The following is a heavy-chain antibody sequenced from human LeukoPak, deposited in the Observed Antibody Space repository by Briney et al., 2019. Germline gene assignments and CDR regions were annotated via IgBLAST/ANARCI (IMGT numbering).Heavy chain of an antibody. CDR1: GYTFTSYA. D-gene: IGHD3-10*01. V-gene: IGHV1-3*01. Sequence: ASVKVSCKASGYTFTSYAMHWVRQAPGQRLAWMGWINAGNGNTKYSQKFQGRVTITRDTSASTAYVELSSLRSEDTAVYYCARSHSYGTLPVDYWGQGTLVTVSS. CDR2: INAGNGNT. CDR3: ARSHSYGTLPVDY. J-gene: IGHJ4*02.